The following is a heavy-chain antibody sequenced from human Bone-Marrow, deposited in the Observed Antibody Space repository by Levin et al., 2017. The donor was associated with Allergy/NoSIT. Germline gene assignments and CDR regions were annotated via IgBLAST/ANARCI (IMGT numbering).Heavy chain of an antibody. CDR1: GY. D-gene: IGHD4-17*01. V-gene: IGHV4-38-2*01. J-gene: IGHJ4*02. Sequence: ASETLSLTCAVSGYWGWIRQPPGKGLEWIGSIYHSGSIYYNPSLKSRVTISVDKSKNQFSLKLSSVTAADTAVYYCARAIDYGDSTFFDYWGQGTLVTVSS. CDR2: IYHSGSI. CDR3: ARAIDYGDSTFFDY.